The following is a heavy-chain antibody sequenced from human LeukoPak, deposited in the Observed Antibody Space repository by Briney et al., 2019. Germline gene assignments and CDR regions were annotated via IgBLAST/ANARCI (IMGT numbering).Heavy chain of an antibody. J-gene: IGHJ3*02. CDR2: IDSSTSYI. CDR1: GVTFSTYS. CDR3: ARGRSITLLRGVAMSDGFDI. V-gene: IGHV3-21*01. Sequence: PGGSLRVSCAAAGVTFSTYSMNWVRQAPGEGLEWVSFIDSSTSYIYYGDSVKGRFTISRDNAKNSLYMQMSGLRAEQTAVYYCARGRSITLLRGVAMSDGFDIWGQGAMVTVSS. D-gene: IGHD3-10*01.